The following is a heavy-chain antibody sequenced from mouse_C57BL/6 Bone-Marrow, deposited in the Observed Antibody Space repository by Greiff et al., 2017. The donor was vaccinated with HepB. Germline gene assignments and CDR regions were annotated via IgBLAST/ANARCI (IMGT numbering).Heavy chain of an antibody. Sequence: VQLQQSGAELVKPGASVKISCKASGYAFSSYWMNWVKQRPGKGLEWIGQIYPGDGDTNYNGKFKGKATLTADKSSSTAYMQLSSLTSEDSAVYFCARKDGIVPYCDYWGQGTTLTVSS. CDR3: ARKDGIVPYCDY. CDR1: GYAFSSYW. J-gene: IGHJ2*01. V-gene: IGHV1-80*01. CDR2: IYPGDGDT. D-gene: IGHD2-5*01.